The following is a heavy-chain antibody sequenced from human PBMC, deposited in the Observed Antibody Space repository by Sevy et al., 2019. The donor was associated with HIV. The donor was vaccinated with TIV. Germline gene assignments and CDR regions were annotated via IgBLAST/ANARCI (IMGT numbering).Heavy chain of an antibody. Sequence: GESLKISCKGSGYSFTSYWIGWVRQMPVKGLEWMGIIYPGDSDTRYSPSFQGQVTISADKSINTAYLQWSSLKASDTAMYYCARQDPTYYYGMDVWGQGTTVTVSS. CDR3: ARQDPTYYYGMDV. CDR1: GYSFTSYW. CDR2: IYPGDSDT. V-gene: IGHV5-51*01. J-gene: IGHJ6*02. D-gene: IGHD1-1*01.